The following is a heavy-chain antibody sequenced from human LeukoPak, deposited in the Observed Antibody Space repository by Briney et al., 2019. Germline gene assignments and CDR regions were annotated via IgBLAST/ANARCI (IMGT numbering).Heavy chain of an antibody. V-gene: IGHV3-30*02. Sequence: GGSLRLSCAASGFTFSSYGMDWVRQAPGKGLEWVAFIRYDGSKKYYADSVKGRFTLSRDNLKNTLYLQMNNLRAEDTAVYYCAKDTTPPKAGFDPWGQGTLVTVSS. D-gene: IGHD1-14*01. CDR3: AKDTTPPKAGFDP. CDR1: GFTFSSYG. J-gene: IGHJ5*02. CDR2: IRYDGSKK.